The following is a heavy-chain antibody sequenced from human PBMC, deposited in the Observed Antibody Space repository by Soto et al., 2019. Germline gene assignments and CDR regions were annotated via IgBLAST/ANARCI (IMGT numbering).Heavy chain of an antibody. V-gene: IGHV4-39*02. Sequence: PSETLSLTCIVTGDSITSGAYYSEWIRQPPGKGLEWIGNIHYSGRSSYNPSLRSRVTISVDASKNHFSLNLNSVTAADTAVYYCARRPAYESSGYIQFDPWGQGILVTVSS. CDR1: GDSITSGAYY. CDR2: IHYSGRS. CDR3: ARRPAYESSGYIQFDP. J-gene: IGHJ5*02. D-gene: IGHD3-22*01.